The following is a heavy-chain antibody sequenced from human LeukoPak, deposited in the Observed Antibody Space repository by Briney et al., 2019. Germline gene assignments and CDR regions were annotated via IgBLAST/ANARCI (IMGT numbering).Heavy chain of an antibody. CDR2: IKSDGSST. D-gene: IGHD6-13*01. CDR3: ARDNYHSSWDYLGYFDY. V-gene: IGHV3-74*01. CDR1: GFTFNSYW. J-gene: IGHJ4*02. Sequence: GGSLRLSCAASGFTFNSYWMHWVRQGPGKGLVWVSRIKSDGSSTSYADSVKGRFTISRDNAKNSLYLQMNSLRAEDTAVYYCARDNYHSSWDYLGYFDYWGQGTLVTVSS.